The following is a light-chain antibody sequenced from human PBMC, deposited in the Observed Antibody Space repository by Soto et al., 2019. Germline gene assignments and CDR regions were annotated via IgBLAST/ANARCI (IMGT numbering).Light chain of an antibody. CDR1: QGIRSS. V-gene: IGKV1-16*02. CDR2: DAS. Sequence: DIQMTQSPSSLSASVGDRVNITCRASQGIRSSLGWFQQKPGKAPKSLVYDASSLQSGVPSKFSGSGSGTDFTLTISCLQPEDFATYYCLQYDSYPYTFGQGTKLEIK. J-gene: IGKJ2*01. CDR3: LQYDSYPYT.